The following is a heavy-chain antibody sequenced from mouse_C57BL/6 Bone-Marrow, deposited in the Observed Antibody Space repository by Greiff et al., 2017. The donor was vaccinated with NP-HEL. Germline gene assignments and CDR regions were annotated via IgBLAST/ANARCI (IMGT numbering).Heavy chain of an antibody. J-gene: IGHJ1*03. CDR1: GFSFNTYA. D-gene: IGHD3-1*01. CDR2: IRSKSNNYAT. V-gene: IGHV10-1*01. Sequence: EVQLVESGGGLVQPKGSLKLSCAASGFSFNTYAMNWVRQAPGKGLEWVARIRSKSNNYATNYADSVKDRFTISRDDSESMLYLQMNNLKTEDTAMYYCVRPGYEGYFDVWGTGTTVTVSS. CDR3: VRPGYEGYFDV.